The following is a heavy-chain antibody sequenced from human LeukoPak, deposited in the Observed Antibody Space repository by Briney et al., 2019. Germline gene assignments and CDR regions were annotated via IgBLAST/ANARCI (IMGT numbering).Heavy chain of an antibody. CDR3: ARDQGSYYDILTGFRGNYFDY. V-gene: IGHV4-30-4*01. CDR2: IYYSGST. D-gene: IGHD3-9*01. Sequence: SETLSLTCTVSGGSISSGDYYWSWIRQPPGKGLEWIGYIYYSGSTYYNPSLKSRVTISVDTSKNQFSPKLSSVTAADTAVYYCARDQGSYYDILTGFRGNYFDYWGQGTLVTVSS. CDR1: GGSISSGDYY. J-gene: IGHJ4*02.